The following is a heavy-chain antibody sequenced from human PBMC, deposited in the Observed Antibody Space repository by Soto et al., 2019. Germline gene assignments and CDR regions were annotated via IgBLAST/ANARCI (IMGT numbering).Heavy chain of an antibody. CDR1: GGTFSSFS. V-gene: IGHV1-69*08. CDR2: VIPALGID. J-gene: IGHJ4*02. CDR3: AREGPLQAGIDS. Sequence: QVQLVQSGAEVKQTGSSVKVSCKISGGTFSSFSITWVRQAPGQGLEWMGRVIPALGIDNYAQKFQGRVTITADKSTTTAYMELSSLGSEDTAVYYCAREGPLQAGIDSWGQGTLVIVSS.